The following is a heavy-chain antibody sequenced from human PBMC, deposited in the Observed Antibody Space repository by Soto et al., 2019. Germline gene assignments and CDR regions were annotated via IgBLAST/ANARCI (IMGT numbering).Heavy chain of an antibody. CDR2: IDFSGST. Sequence: PSETLSLTCTVSGASISGYEWSWIRQPPGKELEWIGYIDFSGSTNYNPSLKSRVAMSVDTSKNQFSLELRSVIAADTAVYFCASAGTGHRWSSYIDYWGQGTLVTVSS. J-gene: IGHJ4*02. CDR1: GASISGYE. V-gene: IGHV4-59*01. CDR3: ASAGTGHRWSSYIDY. D-gene: IGHD1-1*01.